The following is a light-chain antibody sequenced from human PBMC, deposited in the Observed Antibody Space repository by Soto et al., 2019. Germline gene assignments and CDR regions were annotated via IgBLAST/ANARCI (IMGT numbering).Light chain of an antibody. CDR1: QSISSY. Sequence: PWERATLSCRSSQSISSYLALYQQKPDQARSLLSYDSXXRSTGIPXXFGGSWCGTGXTLTIXIPEPEDFAVYYCHQRSTWPLTFGPGTMVXIX. CDR3: HQRSTWPLT. CDR2: DSX. V-gene: IGKV3-11*01. J-gene: IGKJ3*01.